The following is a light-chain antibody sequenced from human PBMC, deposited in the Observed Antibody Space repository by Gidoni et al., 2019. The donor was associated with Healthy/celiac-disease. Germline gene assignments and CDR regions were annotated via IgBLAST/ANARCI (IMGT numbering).Light chain of an antibody. CDR1: QSVSSSY. CDR2: GAS. CDR3: QQYGSSPPLT. Sequence: EIVLTQSPGTLSLSPGERATLSCRASQSVSSSYLAWYQQKPGQAPRLLIYGASSRATGIPDRFSGRGFGTDFTLTISRLEPEDFAVYYCQQYGSSPPLTFGGGTKIEIK. V-gene: IGKV3-20*01. J-gene: IGKJ4*01.